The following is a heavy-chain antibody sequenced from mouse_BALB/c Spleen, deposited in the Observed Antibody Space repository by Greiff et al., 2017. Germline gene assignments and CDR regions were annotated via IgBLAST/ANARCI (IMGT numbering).Heavy chain of an antibody. J-gene: IGHJ2*01. CDR1: GYTFTSYW. V-gene: IGHV1S22*01. CDR2: IYTGSGST. CDR3: TRAGLRGVGYFDY. Sequence: LQQPGSELVRPGASVKLSCKASGYTFTSYWMHWVKQRPGQGLEWIGNIYTGSGSTNYDEKFKSKTTLTVDTSSSTAYMQLSSLTSEDSAVYYCTRAGLRGVGYFDYWGQGTTRTVSS. D-gene: IGHD2-4*01.